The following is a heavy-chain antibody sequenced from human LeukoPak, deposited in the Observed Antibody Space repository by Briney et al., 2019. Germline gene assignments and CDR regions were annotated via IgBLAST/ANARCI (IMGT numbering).Heavy chain of an antibody. V-gene: IGHV4-59*01. CDR3: ARHNYVLRFDY. CDR2: IYYSGST. CDR1: GGSISSYY. D-gene: IGHD4-11*01. Sequence: SETLSLTCTVSGGSISSYYWSWIRQPPGKGLEWIGYIYYSGSTNYNPPLESRVTISVDTSKNQFSLKLSSVTAADTAVYYCARHNYVLRFDYWGQGTLVTVSS. J-gene: IGHJ4*02.